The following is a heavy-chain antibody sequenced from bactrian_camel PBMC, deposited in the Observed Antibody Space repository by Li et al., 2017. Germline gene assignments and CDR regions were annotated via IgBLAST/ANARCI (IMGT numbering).Heavy chain of an antibody. V-gene: IGHV3S53*01. CDR2: IDNNGST. CDR1: GYIYAYSTYY. CDR3: ATPRDGIGYAY. D-gene: IGHD1*01. J-gene: IGHJ4*01. Sequence: HVQLVESGGGSVQTGGTLTLSCAVSGYIYAYSTYYMGWFRQAPGKEREGVAHIDNNGSTRYLDSVKGRFTISRDSAKNTVYLQMNMLQSEDTSLYYCATPRDGIGYAYWGQGTQVTVS.